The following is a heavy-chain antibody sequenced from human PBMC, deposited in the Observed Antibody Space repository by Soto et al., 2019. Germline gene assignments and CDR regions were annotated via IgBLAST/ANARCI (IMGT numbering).Heavy chain of an antibody. Sequence: EGQLVESGGDLVRPGGSLRLSCAASGFMFSSYWMSWVRQAPGKGLEWVANIRQDGNEKYYVDSVKGRFTISRDNDKNSLYMQRSSLRDEDTAVYACGRGGRSFDPWGQGTLVTVSS. CDR3: GRGGRSFDP. J-gene: IGHJ5*02. CDR2: IRQDGNEK. V-gene: IGHV3-7*01. CDR1: GFMFSSYW.